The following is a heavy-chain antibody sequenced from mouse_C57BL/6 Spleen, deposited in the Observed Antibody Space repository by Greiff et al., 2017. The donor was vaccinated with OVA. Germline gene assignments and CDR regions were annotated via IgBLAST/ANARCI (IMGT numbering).Heavy chain of an antibody. CDR3: ARAFITTVVDYFDY. CDR1: GYSITSGYY. D-gene: IGHD1-1*01. CDR2: ISYDGSN. J-gene: IGHJ2*01. Sequence: LQESGPGLVKPSQSLSLTCSVTGYSITSGYYWNWIRQFPGNKLEWMGYISYDGSNNYNPSLKNRISITRDTSKNQFFLKLNSVTTEDTATYYCARAFITTVVDYFDYWGQGTTLTVSS. V-gene: IGHV3-6*01.